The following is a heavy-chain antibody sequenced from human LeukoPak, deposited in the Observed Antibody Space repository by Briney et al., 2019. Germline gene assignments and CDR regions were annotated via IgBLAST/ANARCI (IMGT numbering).Heavy chain of an antibody. D-gene: IGHD6-13*01. Sequence: PSQTLSLTCTVSGGSISGGGYYWSWIRQHPGKGLEWIGYIYYSGSTYYNPSLKSRVTISVDTSKNRFSLKLSSVTAADTAVYYCARVYSSSPPGAFDIWGQGTMVTVSS. CDR2: IYYSGST. CDR3: ARVYSSSPPGAFDI. J-gene: IGHJ3*02. CDR1: GGSISGGGYY. V-gene: IGHV4-31*03.